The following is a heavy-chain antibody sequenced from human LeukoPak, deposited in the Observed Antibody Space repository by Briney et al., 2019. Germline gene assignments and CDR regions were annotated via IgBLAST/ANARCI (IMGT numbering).Heavy chain of an antibody. Sequence: GGSLGLSCAASGFTFSSYSMNWVRQAPGKGLEWVSSISSSSSYIYYADSVKGRFTIPRDNAKNSLYLQMNSLRAEDTAVYYCARLGYCSSTSCYPLDYWGQGTLVTVSS. CDR2: ISSSSSYI. CDR3: ARLGYCSSTSCYPLDY. CDR1: GFTFSSYS. V-gene: IGHV3-21*01. D-gene: IGHD2-2*01. J-gene: IGHJ4*02.